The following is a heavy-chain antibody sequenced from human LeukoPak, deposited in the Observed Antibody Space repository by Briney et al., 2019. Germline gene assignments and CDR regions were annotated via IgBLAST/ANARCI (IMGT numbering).Heavy chain of an antibody. CDR1: GFTFSNSD. J-gene: IGHJ3*01. D-gene: IGHD3-22*01. V-gene: IGHV3-23*01. CDR2: ISASGGSA. Sequence: GGSLRLSCAASGFTFSNSDMNWVRQAPGKGLEWVSFISASGGSAHYADSVRGRFTISRDNSKNTLYLQMNSLRAEDTAVYYCAKAGSYSDISVYPLASFDFWGQGTMVTVSS. CDR3: AKAGSYSDISVYPLASFDF.